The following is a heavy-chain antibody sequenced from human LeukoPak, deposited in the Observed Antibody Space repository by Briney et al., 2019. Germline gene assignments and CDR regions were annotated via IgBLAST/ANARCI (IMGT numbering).Heavy chain of an antibody. CDR1: GFAVSSNH. J-gene: IGHJ4*02. D-gene: IGHD3-3*01. CDR2: IFNGGST. Sequence: PGGSLRLSCAASGFAVSSNHMNWVRQAPGKGLEWVSVIFNGGSTYYADSVKGRFTISRDNSKNTLYLQMNSLRAEDTAVYYCAKDTCTISCLEYWGQGTLVTVSS. CDR3: AKDTCTISCLEY. V-gene: IGHV3-53*01.